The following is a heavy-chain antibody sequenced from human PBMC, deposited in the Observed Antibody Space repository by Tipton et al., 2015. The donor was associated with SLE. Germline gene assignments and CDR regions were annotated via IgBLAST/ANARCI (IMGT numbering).Heavy chain of an antibody. CDR1: GGSISSHY. J-gene: IGHJ4*02. D-gene: IGHD5-12*01. Sequence: TLSLTCTVSGGSISSHYWSWIRQHPGKGLEWIGYIYYSGSTYYNPSLKSRVTISVDTSKNQFSLKLSSVTAADTAVYYCARDGDSGYGKFDYWGQGTLVTVSS. CDR2: IYYSGST. CDR3: ARDGDSGYGKFDY. V-gene: IGHV4-31*03.